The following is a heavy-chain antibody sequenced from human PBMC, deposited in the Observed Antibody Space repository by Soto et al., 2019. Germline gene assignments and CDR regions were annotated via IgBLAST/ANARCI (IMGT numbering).Heavy chain of an antibody. CDR3: ARQGAKYYYDRSAYYES. J-gene: IGHJ4*02. CDR2: IYPGASDT. Sequence: GESLKISCRGSGYTFSNYWIAWVRQMPGKGLEWMGIIYPGASDTRYSPSFQGQVTMSADKYINTAYLEWSSLKASDTGIYYCARQGAKYYYDRSAYYESWGQGTPVTVSS. V-gene: IGHV5-51*01. CDR1: GYTFSNYW. D-gene: IGHD3-22*01.